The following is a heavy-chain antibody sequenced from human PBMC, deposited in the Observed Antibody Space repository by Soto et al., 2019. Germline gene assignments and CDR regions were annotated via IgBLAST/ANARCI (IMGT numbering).Heavy chain of an antibody. CDR1: GGSISSSNW. V-gene: IGHV4-4*02. CDR3: ASFMGAPSTAMVNYYYYYGMDA. Sequence: SETLSLTCAVSGGSISSSNWWSWVRQPPGKGLEWIGEIYHSGSTNYNPSLKSRVTISVDKSKNQFSLKLSSVTAADTAVYYCASFMGAPSTAMVNYYYYYGMDAWGQGTTVTVS. CDR2: IYHSGST. J-gene: IGHJ6*02. D-gene: IGHD5-18*01.